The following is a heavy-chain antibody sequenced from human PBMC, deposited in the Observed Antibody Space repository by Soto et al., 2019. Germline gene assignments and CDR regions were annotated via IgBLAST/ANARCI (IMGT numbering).Heavy chain of an antibody. CDR2: IIPMFGTP. J-gene: IGHJ5*01. Sequence: QLQLVQSGSEVRKPGSSVNVSCKASGGTFSTYAISWLRQAPGQGPEWMGGIIPMFGTPNYTQKFQCRVTMTTDGSKGTAYYDWARLRPYGTAFYYYARNSMAGRSGLEWWGELAAWGQGTLVIVSS. V-gene: IGHV1-69*01. CDR3: ARNSMAGRSGLEWWGELAA. D-gene: IGHD3-16*01. CDR1: GGTFSTYA.